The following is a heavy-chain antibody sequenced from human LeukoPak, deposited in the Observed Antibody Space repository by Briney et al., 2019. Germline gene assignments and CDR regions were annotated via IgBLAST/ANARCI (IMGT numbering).Heavy chain of an antibody. D-gene: IGHD1-1*01. J-gene: IGHJ2*01. CDR3: ARLRYLYYFDL. Sequence: SETLSLTCTVSGASISNYYWSWIRQSPGKGLEFIGYMYDSGRFNYSPSLKSRVTMSLDTSENHCSLNLTSVTAADTAVYYCARLRYLYYFDLWGRGTLVTVSS. CDR1: GASISNYY. V-gene: IGHV4-59*08. CDR2: MYDSGRF.